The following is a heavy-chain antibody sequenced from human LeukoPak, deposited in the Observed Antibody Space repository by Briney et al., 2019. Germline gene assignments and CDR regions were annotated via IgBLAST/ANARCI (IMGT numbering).Heavy chain of an antibody. Sequence: GGSLRLSCAATGFTFSSYAMHWVRQAPGKGLEWVAVISYDGSNKYYADSVKGRFTISRDNSKNTLYLQMNSLRAEDTAVYSCARGADGVSSNSRGWFDPWGQGTLVTVSS. CDR2: ISYDGSNK. V-gene: IGHV3-30*04. D-gene: IGHD2-15*01. CDR1: GFTFSSYA. CDR3: ARGADGVSSNSRGWFDP. J-gene: IGHJ5*02.